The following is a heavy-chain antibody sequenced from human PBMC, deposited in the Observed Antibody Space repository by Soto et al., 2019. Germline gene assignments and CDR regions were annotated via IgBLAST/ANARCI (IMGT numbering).Heavy chain of an antibody. V-gene: IGHV3-23*01. J-gene: IGHJ4*02. D-gene: IGHD2-15*01. CDR2: ISGSGGST. Sequence: EVQLLESGGGLVQPGGSLRLSCAASGFTFSSYAMSWVRQAPGKGLEWVSAISGSGGSTYYADSVKGRFTISRDNSKNTLYLQMNSLRAEDTAVYYCAKELCSACSCDSGFDCWGQGTLVTVSS. CDR1: GFTFSSYA. CDR3: AKELCSACSCDSGFDC.